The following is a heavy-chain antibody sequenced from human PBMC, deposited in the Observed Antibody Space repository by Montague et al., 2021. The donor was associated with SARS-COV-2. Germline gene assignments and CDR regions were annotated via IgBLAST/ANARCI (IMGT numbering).Heavy chain of an antibody. D-gene: IGHD3-3*01. CDR2: IYYSGST. J-gene: IGHJ6*02. Sequence: SETLSLTCTVSGGSISSYYWSWIRQPPGKGLEWIGYIYYSGSTNXNPSLKSRVTISVDTSKNQFSLKLSSATAADTAVYYCARDRRFLEWPGLYYYYGMEVWGQGTTVTVSS. CDR3: ARDRRFLEWPGLYYYYGMEV. V-gene: IGHV4-59*01. CDR1: GGSISSYY.